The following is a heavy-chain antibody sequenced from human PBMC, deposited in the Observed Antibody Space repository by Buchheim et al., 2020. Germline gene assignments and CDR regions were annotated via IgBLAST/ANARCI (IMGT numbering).Heavy chain of an antibody. D-gene: IGHD3-22*01. CDR1: GFTFSSYA. J-gene: IGHJ4*02. CDR2: LSGSGGST. V-gene: IGHV3-23*01. Sequence: EVQLLESGGGLVQPGGSLRLSCAASGFTFSSYAMSWVRQAPGKGLEWVSALSGSGGSTYYADSVKGRFTISRDNSKNTLYLQMNSLRAEDTAVYYCANAASPWRRLFPEPFDYWGQGTL. CDR3: ANAASPWRRLFPEPFDY.